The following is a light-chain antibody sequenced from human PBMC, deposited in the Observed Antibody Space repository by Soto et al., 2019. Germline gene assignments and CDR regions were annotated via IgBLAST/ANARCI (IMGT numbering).Light chain of an antibody. CDR3: QQYYGSSWT. Sequence: DIQMTQSPSTLSASVGDRVTITCRASQSINIWLAWYQQKSGKAPNLLIYKASTLESGVPSRFSGSGSGTDFTLTIRSLQPDDFATYYCQQYYGSSWTFGQGTKVEIK. CDR2: KAS. CDR1: QSINIW. J-gene: IGKJ1*01. V-gene: IGKV1-5*03.